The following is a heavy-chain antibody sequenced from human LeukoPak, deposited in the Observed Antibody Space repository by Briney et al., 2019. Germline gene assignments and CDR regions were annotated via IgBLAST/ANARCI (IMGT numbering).Heavy chain of an antibody. V-gene: IGHV3-23*01. CDR1: GFTFSNYA. D-gene: IGHD3-22*01. CDR2: ISGSGGST. CDR3: AKAPSFMPYDSSGYFDY. J-gene: IGHJ4*02. Sequence: PGGSLRLSCAASGFTFSNYAMSWVRQAPGKGLEWVSGISGSGGSTYYADSVKGRFTISRDISKNTVYLQMNSLRAEDTAVYYRAKAPSFMPYDSSGYFDYWGQGTLVTVSS.